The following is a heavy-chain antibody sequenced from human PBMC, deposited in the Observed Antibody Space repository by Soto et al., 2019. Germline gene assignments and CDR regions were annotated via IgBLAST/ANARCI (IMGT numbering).Heavy chain of an antibody. CDR1: GGTFSSYA. CDR3: ARVGAGYSSSWYVGGYYYYYYGMDV. V-gene: IGHV1-69*01. CDR2: IIPIFGTA. Sequence: QVQLVQSGAEVKTPGSSVKVSCKASGGTFSSYAISWVRQAPGQGLEWMGGIIPIFGTANYAQKFQGRVTINADESTSTAYMELSSLRSEDTAVYYCARVGAGYSSSWYVGGYYYYYYGMDVWGQGTTVTVSS. J-gene: IGHJ6*02. D-gene: IGHD6-13*01.